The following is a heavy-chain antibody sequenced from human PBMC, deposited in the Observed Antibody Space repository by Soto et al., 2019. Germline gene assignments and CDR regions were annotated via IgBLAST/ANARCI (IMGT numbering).Heavy chain of an antibody. CDR3: AKAVGSYGNLDY. CDR2: ISWNSGSI. J-gene: IGHJ4*02. D-gene: IGHD5-18*01. Sequence: EVQLVESGGGLVQPGRSLRLSCAASGFTFDDYAMHWVRQAPGKGLEWVSRISWNSGSIGYADSVKGRFTIYRDNAKNSLYLQMNSLRAEDTALYYCAKAVGSYGNLDYWGQGTLVTVSS. V-gene: IGHV3-9*01. CDR1: GFTFDDYA.